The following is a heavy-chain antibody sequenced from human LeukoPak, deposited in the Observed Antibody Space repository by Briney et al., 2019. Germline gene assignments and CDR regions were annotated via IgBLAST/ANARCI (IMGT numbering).Heavy chain of an antibody. CDR3: ARRYHFDSSGLHWRSPFDI. Sequence: GGSLRLTCAASGFTFSSFWMTWVRQAPGKGLEWVANIRQDGGETYYVDSVKGRFTISRDNAKTSLYLQMTSLRAEDAAVYYCARRYHFDSSGLHWRSPFDIWGQGTMVAVSS. CDR2: IRQDGGET. D-gene: IGHD3-22*01. V-gene: IGHV3-7*01. J-gene: IGHJ3*02. CDR1: GFTFSSFW.